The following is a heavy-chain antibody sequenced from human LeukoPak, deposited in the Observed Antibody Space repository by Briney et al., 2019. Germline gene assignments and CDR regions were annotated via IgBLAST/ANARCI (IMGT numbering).Heavy chain of an antibody. CDR1: GFTFSNSA. CDR2: LSGSGITT. CDR3: AKGIYSSGWSYFDY. V-gene: IGHV3-23*01. Sequence: GGSRRLSCAASGFTFSNSAMSWVRQAPGKGLEWVSTLSGSGITTYYADSVKGRFTISRDNSKNTLYLQMNSLRAEGTAVYYCAKGIYSSGWSYFDYWGHGTLVTVSS. J-gene: IGHJ4*01. D-gene: IGHD6-19*01.